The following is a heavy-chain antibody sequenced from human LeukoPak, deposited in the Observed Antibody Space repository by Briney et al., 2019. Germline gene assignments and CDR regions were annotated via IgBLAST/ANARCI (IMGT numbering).Heavy chain of an antibody. J-gene: IGHJ3*01. CDR3: ARLAGFGGGPFDV. CDR2: INQDGSVI. V-gene: IGHV3-7*01. CDR1: GFSSSSHW. Sequence: GGSLRLSCAASGFSSSSHWMAWLRRAPGKGLEWVATINQDGSVINYVDSVKGRLTIYRDDAKNSVYLQMSSLRDEDTAVFYCARLAGFGGGPFDVCGQGTRVTVSS. D-gene: IGHD3-16*01.